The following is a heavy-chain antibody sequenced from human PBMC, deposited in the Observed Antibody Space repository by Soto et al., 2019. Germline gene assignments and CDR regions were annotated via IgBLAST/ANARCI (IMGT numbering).Heavy chain of an antibody. CDR1: GFTFSSYA. V-gene: IGHV3-23*01. D-gene: IGHD3-22*01. CDR2: ISGSGGST. J-gene: IGHJ3*02. Sequence: GGSLRLSCAASGFTFSSYAMSWVRQAPGKGLEWVSAISGSGGSTYYADSVKGRFTISRDNSKNTLYLQMNSLRAEDTAVYYCAKFEELMIVVVDAFDIWGQGTMVTVSS. CDR3: AKFEELMIVVVDAFDI.